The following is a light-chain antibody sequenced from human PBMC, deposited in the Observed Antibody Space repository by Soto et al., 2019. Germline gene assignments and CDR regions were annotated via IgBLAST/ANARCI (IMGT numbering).Light chain of an antibody. CDR3: CSYARSNFVV. CDR2: EGS. Sequence: QSALTQPASVSGSPGQSSTISCTGTNSDVGGYNYVSWYQQHPGKAPELMIYEGSNRPSGVSNRFSGSKSGNTASLTISGLQTEDEADYYCCSYARSNFVVFGGGTQLTVL. V-gene: IGLV2-14*01. CDR1: NSDVGGYNY. J-gene: IGLJ2*01.